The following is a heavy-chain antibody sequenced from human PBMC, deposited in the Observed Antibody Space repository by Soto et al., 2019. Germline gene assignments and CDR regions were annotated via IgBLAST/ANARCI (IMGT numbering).Heavy chain of an antibody. J-gene: IGHJ2*01. CDR3: ATTPAQKVALYWHFTV. V-gene: IGHV1-2*02. Sequence: QVQLVQSGSEVKKPGASVKVSCKGSGYTFTDYHLHWVRQAPGQGLEWMGWINPKSGGSNYAQKFQGRVTMTRDTSISTAYLELTRLRSDDTAVYYSATTPAQKVALYWHFTVWGRGTLVTVSS. CDR2: INPKSGGS. D-gene: IGHD2-2*02. CDR1: GYTFTDYH.